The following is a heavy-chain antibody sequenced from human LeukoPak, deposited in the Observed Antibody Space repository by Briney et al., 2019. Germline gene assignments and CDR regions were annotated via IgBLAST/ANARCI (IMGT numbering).Heavy chain of an antibody. J-gene: IGHJ5*02. CDR3: ARGYYDILTGYKYWFDP. V-gene: IGHV1-69*13. D-gene: IGHD3-9*01. Sequence: ASVEVSCKASGGTFSSYAISWVRQAPGQGLEWMGGIIPIFGTANYAQKFQGRVTITADESTSTAYMELSSLRSEDTAVYYCARGYYDILTGYKYWFDPWGQGTLVTVSS. CDR2: IIPIFGTA. CDR1: GGTFSSYA.